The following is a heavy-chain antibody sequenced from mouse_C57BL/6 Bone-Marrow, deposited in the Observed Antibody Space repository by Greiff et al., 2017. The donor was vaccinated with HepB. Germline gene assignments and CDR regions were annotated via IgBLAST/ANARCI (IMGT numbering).Heavy chain of an antibody. CDR1: GYTFTDYE. J-gene: IGHJ3*01. CDR2: IDPETGGT. Sequence: VQLVESGAELVRPGASVTLSCKASGYTFTDYEMHWVKQTPVHGLEWIGAIDPETGGTAYNQKFKGKAILTADKSSSTAYMELRSLTSEDSAVYYCTREELGPWFAYWGQGTLVTVSA. D-gene: IGHD4-1*01. CDR3: TREELGPWFAY. V-gene: IGHV1-15*01.